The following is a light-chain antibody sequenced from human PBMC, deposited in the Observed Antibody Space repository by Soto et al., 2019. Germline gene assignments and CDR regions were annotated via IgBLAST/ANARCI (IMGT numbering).Light chain of an antibody. Sequence: QPVLTQPPSASGSPGQSVTISCTGTSSDIGGYNYVSWYQQHPGKAPKLMIYEVTKRPSGVPDRFSGSKSGNTASLTVSGLQAEDEAAYYCSSYAGTNNFKVFGGGTKLTVL. V-gene: IGLV2-8*01. J-gene: IGLJ2*01. CDR1: SSDIGGYNY. CDR2: EVT. CDR3: SSYAGTNNFKV.